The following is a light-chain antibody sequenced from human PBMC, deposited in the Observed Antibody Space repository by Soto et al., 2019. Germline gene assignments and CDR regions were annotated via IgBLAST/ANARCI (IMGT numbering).Light chain of an antibody. CDR2: WAS. V-gene: IGKV4-1*01. CDR3: QQYYTTPTWT. Sequence: DIVMTQSPDSLTLSLGERATINCKSSQSVFSRFRNKNYLGWFQQKPGQTPRLLIYWASTRESGVSDRFSGSGSGTDFTLTIDSLQAEYVAVYYCQQYYTTPTWTFGQGTKVEV. J-gene: IGKJ1*01. CDR1: QSVFSRFRNKNY.